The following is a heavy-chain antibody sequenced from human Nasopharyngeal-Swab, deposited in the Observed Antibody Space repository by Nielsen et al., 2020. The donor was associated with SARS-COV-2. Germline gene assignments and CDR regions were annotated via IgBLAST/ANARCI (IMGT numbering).Heavy chain of an antibody. J-gene: IGHJ6*03. D-gene: IGHD4-11*01. CDR1: GGSFSDYY. V-gene: IGHV4-34*01. CDR2: INHSGST. CDR3: ARRPYSHSAGYHYHMDV. Sequence: TPSLTLALYGGSFSDYYWSCIRHPPGKVLEWIGEINHSGSTNYSPSLKSRVTISAHTSKNQVSLKLSSVTAAETAVYYCARRPYSHSAGYHYHMDVWGTGTTVTVSS.